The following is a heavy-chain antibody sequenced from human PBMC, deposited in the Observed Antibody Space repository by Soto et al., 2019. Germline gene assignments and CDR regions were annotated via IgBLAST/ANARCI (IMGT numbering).Heavy chain of an antibody. D-gene: IGHD3-22*01. V-gene: IGHV1-3*01. J-gene: IGHJ4*02. CDR3: ARVEDYYDSSGYYPLGH. CDR2: INAGNGNT. Sequence: GASVKVCCKASGYTFTSYAMHWVRQAPGQRLEWMGWINAGNGNTKYSQKFQGRVTITRDTSASTAYMELSSLRSEDTAVYYCARVEDYYDSSGYYPLGHWGQGTLVTVSS. CDR1: GYTFTSYA.